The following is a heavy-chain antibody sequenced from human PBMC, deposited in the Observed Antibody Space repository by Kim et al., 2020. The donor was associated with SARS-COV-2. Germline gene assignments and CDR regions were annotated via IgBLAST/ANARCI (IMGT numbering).Heavy chain of an antibody. Sequence: GESLQISCKGSGYSFTSYWISWVRQMPGKGLEWMGRIDPSDSYTNYSPSFQGHVTISADKSISTAYLQWSSLKASDTAMYYCARSSSSWYEHDAFDIWGQGTMVTVSS. J-gene: IGHJ3*02. D-gene: IGHD6-13*01. CDR2: IDPSDSYT. CDR1: GYSFTSYW. V-gene: IGHV5-10-1*01. CDR3: ARSSSSWYEHDAFDI.